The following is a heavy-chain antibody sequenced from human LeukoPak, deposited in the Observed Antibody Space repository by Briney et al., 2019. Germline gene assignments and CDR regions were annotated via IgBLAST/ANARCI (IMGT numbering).Heavy chain of an antibody. J-gene: IGHJ4*02. CDR3: ARGRSITTSLNFDY. D-gene: IGHD3-22*01. CDR1: GGSFSGYY. Sequence: PSETLSLTCAVYGGSFSGYYWSWIRQPPGKGLEWIGEINHSGSTNYNPSLKSRVTISVDTSKNQFSLKLSSVTAADTAVYYCARGRSITTSLNFDYWGQGTLVTVSS. V-gene: IGHV4-34*01. CDR2: INHSGST.